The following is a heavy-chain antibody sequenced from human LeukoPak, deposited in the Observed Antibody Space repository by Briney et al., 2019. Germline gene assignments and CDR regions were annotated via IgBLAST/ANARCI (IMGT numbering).Heavy chain of an antibody. D-gene: IGHD6-19*01. J-gene: IGHJ3*02. CDR1: GFTFSSYS. V-gene: IGHV3-21*01. CDR3: ARVTTEDSSGWPWEAFDI. CDR2: ISSSSSYI. Sequence: NPGGSLRLSCAASGFTFSSYSMNWVRQAPGKGLEWVSSISSSSSYIYYADSVKGRFTISRDNAKNSLYLQMNSLRAEDTAVYYCARVTTEDSSGWPWEAFDIWGQGTMVTVSS.